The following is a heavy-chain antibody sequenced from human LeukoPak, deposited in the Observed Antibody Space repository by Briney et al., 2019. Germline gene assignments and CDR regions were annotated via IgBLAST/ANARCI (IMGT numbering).Heavy chain of an antibody. CDR2: IHYTGST. CDR1: GGSVSSYY. Sequence: PSETLSLTCTVSGGSVSSYYWSWIRQPPGKGLEWIGYIHYTGSTNYNPSLESRVTISVDTSKNQFSLKLSSVTAADTAVYYCARDGEYYHSSGYTYYFDYWGQGALVTVSS. J-gene: IGHJ4*02. CDR3: ARDGEYYHSSGYTYYFDY. D-gene: IGHD3-22*01. V-gene: IGHV4-59*02.